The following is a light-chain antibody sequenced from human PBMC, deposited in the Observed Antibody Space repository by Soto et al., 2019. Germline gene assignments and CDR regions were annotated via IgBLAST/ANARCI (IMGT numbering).Light chain of an antibody. CDR3: CSYAGSYSWV. Sequence: QSALTQPRSVSGSPGKSVTISCTGTSSDVGAYNYVSWYQHQPGKAPKVMIYDVSERPSGVTDRFTGSKSDNKASLTISGLQAEDEADYYCCSYAGSYSWVFGGGTKVTVL. CDR2: DVS. V-gene: IGLV2-11*01. CDR1: SSDVGAYNY. J-gene: IGLJ3*02.